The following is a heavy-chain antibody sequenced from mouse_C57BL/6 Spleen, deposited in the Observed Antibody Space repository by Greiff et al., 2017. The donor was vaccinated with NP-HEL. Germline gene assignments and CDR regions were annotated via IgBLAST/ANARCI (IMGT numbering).Heavy chain of an antibody. J-gene: IGHJ4*01. CDR3: ARSTVAPYYAMDY. D-gene: IGHD1-1*01. Sequence: QVQLQQSGAELAKPGASVKLSCKASGYTFTSYWMHWVKQRPGQGLEWIGYINPSSGYTKYNQKFKDKATLTADKSSSTAYMQLSSLTYEDSAVYYCARSTVAPYYAMDYWGQGTSVTVSS. CDR2: INPSSGYT. CDR1: GYTFTSYW. V-gene: IGHV1-7*01.